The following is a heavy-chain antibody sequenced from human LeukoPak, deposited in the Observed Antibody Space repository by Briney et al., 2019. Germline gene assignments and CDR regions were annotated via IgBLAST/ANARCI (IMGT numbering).Heavy chain of an antibody. CDR1: GYTFTGYY. CDR2: INPNSGGT. J-gene: IGHJ4*02. Sequence: ASVKVSCKASGYTFTGYYMHWVRQAPGQGLEWMGWINPNSGGTNYAQKFQGRVTMTRDTSISTAYMELSRLRSDDTAVYCCARDSGSYFYFDYWGQGTLVTVSS. V-gene: IGHV1-2*02. CDR3: ARDSGSYFYFDY. D-gene: IGHD1-26*01.